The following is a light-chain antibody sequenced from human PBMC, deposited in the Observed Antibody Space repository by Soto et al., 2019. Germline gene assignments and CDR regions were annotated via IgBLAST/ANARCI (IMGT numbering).Light chain of an antibody. CDR3: SSYRSSSTFVV. CDR2: DVT. Sequence: QSVLTQPASVSGSPGQSITISCTGTSSDVGGYNYVSWYQQHPGKAPKLMIYDVTNRPSGVSNRFSGSKSGNTASLTISGLQAEDEGDYYCSSYRSSSTFVVFGGGTKLTVL. CDR1: SSDVGGYNY. V-gene: IGLV2-14*01. J-gene: IGLJ2*01.